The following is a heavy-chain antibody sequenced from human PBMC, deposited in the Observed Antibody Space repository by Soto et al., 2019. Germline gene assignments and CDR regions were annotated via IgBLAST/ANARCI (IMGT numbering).Heavy chain of an antibody. Sequence: PGGSLRLSCAASGFTFSSYSLNWVRQAPGKGLEWVSYISSSSSTIYYADSVKGRFTISRDNAKNSLYLQMNSLRDEDTAVYYCTTVRVHLWSTDYFDSWGQGTLVNVSS. CDR3: TTVRVHLWSTDYFDS. J-gene: IGHJ4*02. V-gene: IGHV3-48*02. D-gene: IGHD3-10*01. CDR1: GFTFSSYS. CDR2: ISSSSSTI.